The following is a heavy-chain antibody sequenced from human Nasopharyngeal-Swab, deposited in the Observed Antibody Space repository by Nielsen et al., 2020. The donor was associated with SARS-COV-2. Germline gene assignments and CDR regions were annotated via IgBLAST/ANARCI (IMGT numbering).Heavy chain of an antibody. V-gene: IGHV3-74*01. J-gene: IGHJ4*02. CDR2: INTGGRRT. Sequence: GGSLRLSCAASGFSFSTFWMHWVRQVPGEGLVWVSRINTGGRRTNYAESVKGRFTISRDNVKNMLYLQMNNLRPEDTAVYYCARDLGGFGGYWGQGTLATVSS. CDR3: ARDLGGFGGY. CDR1: GFSFSTFW. D-gene: IGHD4-23*01.